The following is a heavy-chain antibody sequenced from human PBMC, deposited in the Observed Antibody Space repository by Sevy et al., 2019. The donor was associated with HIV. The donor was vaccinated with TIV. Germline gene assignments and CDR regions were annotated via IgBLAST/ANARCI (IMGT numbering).Heavy chain of an antibody. CDR1: GFTFSRYV. V-gene: IGHV3-23*01. CDR2: ISSEGSTT. D-gene: IGHD1-1*01. J-gene: IGHJ4*02. Sequence: GGSLRLSCAASGFTFSRYVMNWVRQAPGKGLEWVSVISSEGSTTYYADSVKGRFTISRDNSKSTLYLQMNSLRAEDTAVYYCATRSLNSVPYFDPWGQGTLVTVSS. CDR3: ATRSLNSVPYFDP.